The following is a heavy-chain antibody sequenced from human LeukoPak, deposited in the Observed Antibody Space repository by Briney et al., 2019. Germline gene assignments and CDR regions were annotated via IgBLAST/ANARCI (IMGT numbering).Heavy chain of an antibody. CDR2: IIPSGGST. CDR1: GYTFTSYY. D-gene: IGHD2-2*01. V-gene: IGHV1-46*01. J-gene: IGHJ5*02. Sequence: ASVKVSFKASGYTFTSYYMHWVRQAPGQGLEWMGIIIPSGGSTSYAQKFRGRVTIPSDLSTSTVYLELGSLRSDDTPVYYLARGVRGSVVVPAAMTSLCGPCGEGALVTVSS. CDR3: ARGVRGSVVVPAAMTSLCGP.